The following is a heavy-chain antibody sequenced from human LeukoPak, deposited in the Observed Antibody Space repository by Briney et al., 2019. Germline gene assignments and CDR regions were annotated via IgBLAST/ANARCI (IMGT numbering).Heavy chain of an antibody. Sequence: PSETLSLTCAVYGESFSGYYWSWIRQPPGKGLEWIGEINHSGSTNYNPSLKSRVTISVDTSKNQFSLKPSSVTAADTAVYYCARDTYYFDSSGYYPFDYWGQGTLVTVSS. CDR1: GESFSGYY. V-gene: IGHV4-34*01. CDR2: INHSGST. CDR3: ARDTYYFDSSGYYPFDY. J-gene: IGHJ4*02. D-gene: IGHD3-22*01.